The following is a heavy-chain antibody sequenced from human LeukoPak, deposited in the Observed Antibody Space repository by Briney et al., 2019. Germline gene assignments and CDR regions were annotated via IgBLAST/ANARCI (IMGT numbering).Heavy chain of an antibody. CDR2: ISYDGSNK. CDR1: GFTFSSYA. CDR3: ARLRYFDWQVEGGDNWFDP. V-gene: IGHV3-30-3*01. Sequence: GGSLRLSCAASGFTFSSYAMHWVRQAPGKGLEWVAVISYDGSNKYYADSVKGRFTISRDNSKNTLYLQMNSLRAEDTAVYYCARLRYFDWQVEGGDNWFDPWGQGTLVTVSS. D-gene: IGHD3-9*01. J-gene: IGHJ5*02.